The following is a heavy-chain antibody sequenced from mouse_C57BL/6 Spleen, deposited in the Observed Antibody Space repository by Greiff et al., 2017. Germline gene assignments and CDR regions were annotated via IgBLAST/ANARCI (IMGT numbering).Heavy chain of an antibody. CDR3: ARWTTVVEMDY. V-gene: IGHV1-50*01. CDR1: GYTFTSYW. D-gene: IGHD1-1*01. J-gene: IGHJ4*01. CDR2: IDPSDSYT. Sequence: QVQLKQPGAELVKPGASVKLSCKASGYTFTSYWMQWVKQRPGQGLEWIGEIDPSDSYTNYNQKFKGKATLTVDTSSSTAYMQLSSLTSEDSAVYYCARWTTVVEMDYWGQGTSVTVSS.